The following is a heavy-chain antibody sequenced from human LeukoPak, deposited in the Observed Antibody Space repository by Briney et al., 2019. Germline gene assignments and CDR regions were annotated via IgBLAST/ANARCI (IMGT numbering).Heavy chain of an antibody. D-gene: IGHD6-19*01. CDR2: IYYSGST. CDR3: ARDWIAVADAFDI. V-gene: IGHV4-30-4*01. Sequence: SETLSLTCTVSGGSISSCDYYWSWIRQPPGKGLEWIGYIYYSGSTYYNPSLKSRVTISVDTSKNQFSLKLSSVTAADTVVYYCARDWIAVADAFDIWGQGTMVTVSS. CDR1: GGSISSCDYY. J-gene: IGHJ3*02.